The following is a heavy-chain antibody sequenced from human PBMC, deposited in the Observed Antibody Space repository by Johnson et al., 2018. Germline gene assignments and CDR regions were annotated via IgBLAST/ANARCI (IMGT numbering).Heavy chain of an antibody. CDR2: IIPIFGTA. J-gene: IGHJ6*02. D-gene: IGHD6-19*01. CDR1: GGTFSSYA. CDR3: ARDRSGWPGDYGRDV. V-gene: IGHV1-69*01. Sequence: VQLVESGAEVKKPGSSVKVSCKASGGTFSSYAISWVRQAPGQGLEWMGGIIPIFGTANYAQKFQGRVTITADESTSTAYMELSSLRSENTAVYYCARDRSGWPGDYGRDVWVQGTTVTVSS.